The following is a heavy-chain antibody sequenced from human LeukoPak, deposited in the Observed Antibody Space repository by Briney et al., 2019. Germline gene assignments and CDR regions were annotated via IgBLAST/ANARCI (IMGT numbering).Heavy chain of an antibody. D-gene: IGHD3-22*01. CDR2: ISSSGSTI. V-gene: IGHV3-48*03. CDR3: ARDDYYDSSGYGPGSDY. Sequence: PGGSLRLSCAASGFTFSSYEMNWVRQAPGKGLEGVSYISSSGSTIYYADSVKGRFTISRDNAKNSLYLQMNSLRAEDTAVYYCARDDYYDSSGYGPGSDYWGQGTLVTVSS. CDR1: GFTFSSYE. J-gene: IGHJ4*02.